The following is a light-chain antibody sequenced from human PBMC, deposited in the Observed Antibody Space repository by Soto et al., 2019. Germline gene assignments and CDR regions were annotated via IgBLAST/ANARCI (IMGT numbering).Light chain of an antibody. CDR1: QDISSF. CDR2: AAS. CDR3: QQLNSYPIT. J-gene: IGKJ5*01. Sequence: IQLTQSPSSLSASIGDRVTITCRASQDISSFLAWYQQKPGRAPKLLIYAASTLQSGVPSRFSGSGSGTDFTLTISSLQPEDFATYFCQQLNSYPITFGQGTRLEIK. V-gene: IGKV1-9*01.